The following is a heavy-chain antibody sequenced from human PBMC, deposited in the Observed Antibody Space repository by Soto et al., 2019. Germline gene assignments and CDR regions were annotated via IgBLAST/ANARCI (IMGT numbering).Heavy chain of an antibody. Sequence: QLHLVQSGAVVKKPGASVTVSCSASGYPVTAYYMHWVRQAPGRGLEWMGGINPATGAAKYTQTFQGSVTMTRDTSTSTVFMELCGLTSEDTAVFYCARGGGVGVAGSAAFDMWGQGTLVTVSS. V-gene: IGHV1-2*02. CDR1: GYPVTAYY. CDR3: ARGGGVGVAGSAAFDM. D-gene: IGHD3-3*01. CDR2: INPATGAA. J-gene: IGHJ3*02.